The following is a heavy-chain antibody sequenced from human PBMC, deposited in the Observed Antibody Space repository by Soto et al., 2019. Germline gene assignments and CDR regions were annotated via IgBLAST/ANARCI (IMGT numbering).Heavy chain of an antibody. D-gene: IGHD6-13*01. CDR2: IFYNGNT. CDR1: GGSVTSRNYY. V-gene: IGHV4-61*01. Sequence: PSETLSLTCQVSGGSVTSRNYYWSWIRQAPGKGLEWIGYIFYNGNTIYSPSLKSRLSISLDTTKNQFSLQLTSVTTADSGMYDCVRDVGPHSTTWYDFDLWGPGX. J-gene: IGHJ4*02. CDR3: VRDVGPHSTTWYDFDL.